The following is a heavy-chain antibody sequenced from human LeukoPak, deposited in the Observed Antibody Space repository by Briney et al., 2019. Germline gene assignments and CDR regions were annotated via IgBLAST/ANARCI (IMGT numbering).Heavy chain of an antibody. V-gene: IGHV3-30*18. CDR3: AKAQTRPWYYYDSSGYYYFDY. D-gene: IGHD3-22*01. J-gene: IGHJ4*02. CDR1: GFTFSSYG. CDR2: ISYDGSNK. Sequence: GRSLRLSCAASGFTFSSYGMHWVRQAPAKGLEGVAGISYDGSNKYYADSVKGRFTISRDNSKNTLYLQMNSLRAEDTAVYYCAKAQTRPWYYYDSSGYYYFDYWGQGTLVTVSS.